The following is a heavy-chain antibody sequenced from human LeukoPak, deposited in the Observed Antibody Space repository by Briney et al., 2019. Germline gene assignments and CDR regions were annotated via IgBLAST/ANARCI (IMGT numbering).Heavy chain of an antibody. CDR1: GYTFTSYD. CDR3: ARGFDFWSGYYD. Sequence: ASVKVSCKASGYTFTSYDINWVRQATGQGLEWMGWMNPNSGNTGYAQKLQGRVTITRNTSISTAYMELSSLRSEDTAVYYCARGFDFWSGYYDWGQGTLVTVSS. J-gene: IGHJ1*01. CDR2: MNPNSGNT. V-gene: IGHV1-8*03. D-gene: IGHD3-3*01.